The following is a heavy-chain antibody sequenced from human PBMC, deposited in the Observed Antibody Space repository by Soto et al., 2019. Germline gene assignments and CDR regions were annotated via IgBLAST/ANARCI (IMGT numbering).Heavy chain of an antibody. Sequence: PSETLSLTCAVSGGSISSGGYSWSWIRQPPGKGLEWIGYIYHSGSTYYNPSLKSRVTMSVDRSKNQLSLRLSSVTAADTAVYYCARQKTYYYNSGNFPAYFDSWGQGTLVTVSS. CDR2: IYHSGST. D-gene: IGHD3-10*01. J-gene: IGHJ4*02. CDR3: ARQKTYYYNSGNFPAYFDS. V-gene: IGHV4-30-2*01. CDR1: GGSISSGGYS.